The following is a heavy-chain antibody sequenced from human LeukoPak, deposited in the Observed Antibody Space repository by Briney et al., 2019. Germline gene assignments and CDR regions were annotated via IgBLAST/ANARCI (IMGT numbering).Heavy chain of an antibody. CDR3: TTDGLYSIDS. V-gene: IGHV3-15*01. Sequence: GGSLRLSCAASGFTFSYAWMTWVRQAPGKGLEWVGHIKSKSDGGTTDYAAPVKGRFSISRDDSKNTLYLQMNSLKSEDTGVYFCTTDGLYSIDSWGQGTLVTVSS. D-gene: IGHD6-13*01. CDR2: IKSKSDGGTT. CDR1: GFTFSYAW. J-gene: IGHJ5*01.